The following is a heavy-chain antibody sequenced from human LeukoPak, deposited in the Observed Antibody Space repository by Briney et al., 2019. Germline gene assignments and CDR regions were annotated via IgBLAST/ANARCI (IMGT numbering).Heavy chain of an antibody. CDR2: IRSRDGIV. CDR1: GFTFSSYW. Sequence: GGSLRLSCAASGFTFSSYWMSWARQAPGKGLEWISYIRSRDGIVSYADSVKGRFTISTDTAKSSLFLQMNGLSADDTAVYYCVRDYVYAFDIWGQGTMVTVSS. D-gene: IGHD3-16*01. V-gene: IGHV3-48*01. CDR3: VRDYVYAFDI. J-gene: IGHJ3*02.